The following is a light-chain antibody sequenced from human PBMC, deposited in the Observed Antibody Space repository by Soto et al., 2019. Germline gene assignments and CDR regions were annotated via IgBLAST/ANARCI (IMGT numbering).Light chain of an antibody. Sequence: EIVLTQSPGTLSLSPGDRATLSCRASQSVSSSYLAWYQQKPGQAPRLLIYGASSRATGIPDRFSGSGSGTDFTLIISRLEPEDFAVYYCQQYGSSPLLTFGGGTKVEIK. CDR2: GAS. J-gene: IGKJ4*01. CDR3: QQYGSSPLLT. V-gene: IGKV3-20*01. CDR1: QSVSSSY.